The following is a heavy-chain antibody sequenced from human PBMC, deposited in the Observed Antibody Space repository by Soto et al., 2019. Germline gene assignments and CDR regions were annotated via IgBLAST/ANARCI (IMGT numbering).Heavy chain of an antibody. CDR1: GFTFSSYA. Sequence: GGSLRLSCAASGFTFSSYAMHWVRQAPGKGLEWVAVISYDGSNKYYADSVKGRFTISRDNSKNTLYLQMNSLRAEDTAVYYCARDLNYDFWSGYYTGFSHYYYGMDVWGQGTTVTVSS. CDR3: ARDLNYDFWSGYYTGFSHYYYGMDV. CDR2: ISYDGSNK. D-gene: IGHD3-3*01. J-gene: IGHJ6*02. V-gene: IGHV3-30-3*01.